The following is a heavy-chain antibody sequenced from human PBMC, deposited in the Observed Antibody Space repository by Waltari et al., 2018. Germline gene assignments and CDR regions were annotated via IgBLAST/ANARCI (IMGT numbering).Heavy chain of an antibody. CDR2: IYYSGST. J-gene: IGHJ6*03. D-gene: IGHD7-27*01. CDR3: ARDGTGAPLYYMDV. CDR1: GGSISSGGYY. Sequence: QVQLQESGPGLVKPSQTLSLTCTVSGGSISSGGYYWSWIRQHPGKGLEWIGYIYYSGSTYYNPSLKSRVTISVDTSKNQFSLKLSSVTAADTAVYYCARDGTGAPLYYMDVWGKGTTVTVSS. V-gene: IGHV4-31*03.